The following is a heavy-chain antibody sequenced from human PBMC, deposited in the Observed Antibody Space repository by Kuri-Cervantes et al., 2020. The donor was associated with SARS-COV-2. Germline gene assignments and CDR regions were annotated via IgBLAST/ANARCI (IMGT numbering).Heavy chain of an antibody. D-gene: IGHD6-13*01. J-gene: IGHJ4*02. V-gene: IGHV4-39*01. CDR3: ASCDSSSWYYFDY. CDR1: GASISSSTYY. CDR2: IYETGDT. Sequence: SETLSLTCTVSGASISSSTYYWGWIRQSPGKGLEWLGSIYETGDTYYSSSLKSRLRLSVDTSKNQFSLKLSSVTAADTAVYYCASCDSSSWYYFDYWGQGTLVTVSS.